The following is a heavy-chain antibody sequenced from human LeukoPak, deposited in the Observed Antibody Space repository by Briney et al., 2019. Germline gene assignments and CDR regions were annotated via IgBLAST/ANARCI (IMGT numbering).Heavy chain of an antibody. CDR2: IYTSGST. J-gene: IGHJ6*03. D-gene: IGHD6-19*01. CDR1: GDSITSYY. V-gene: IGHV4-4*07. Sequence: SETLSLTCIVSGDSITSYYWSWIRQPAGKGLEWIGRIYTSGSTSYNPSLKGRVTMSVDTSKNQFSLKLSSVTAADTAVYYCAREGILVAPNYYYYYMDVWGKGTTVTISS. CDR3: AREGILVAPNYYYYYMDV.